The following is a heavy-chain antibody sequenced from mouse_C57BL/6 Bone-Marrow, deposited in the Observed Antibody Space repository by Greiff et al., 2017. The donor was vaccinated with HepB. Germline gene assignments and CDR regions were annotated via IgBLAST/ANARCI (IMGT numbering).Heavy chain of an antibody. V-gene: IGHV1-69*01. Sequence: VKLQQPGAELVMPGASVKLSCKASGYTFTSYWMHWVKQRPGQGLEWIGEIDPSDSYTNYNQKFKGKSTLTVDKSSSTAYMQLSSLTSEDSAVYYCARSSITTVVENYFDYWGQGTTLTVSS. CDR3: ARSSITTVVENYFDY. CDR1: GYTFTSYW. D-gene: IGHD1-1*01. CDR2: IDPSDSYT. J-gene: IGHJ2*01.